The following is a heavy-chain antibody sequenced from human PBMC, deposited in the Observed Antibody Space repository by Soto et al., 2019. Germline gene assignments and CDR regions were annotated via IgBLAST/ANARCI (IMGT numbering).Heavy chain of an antibody. D-gene: IGHD4-17*01. CDR3: AMDYGDRPEYFQH. CDR1: GYTFTSYG. J-gene: IGHJ1*01. V-gene: IGHV1-18*01. CDR2: ISPFRGHT. Sequence: VQLVQSGSELKKPGASVKVSCKAPGYTFTSYGISWVRQAPGQGLEWMGWISPFRGHTQYSQKAQGRVTLTTDTSSNTAYMEMTTLAVDDTAVYYCAMDYGDRPEYFQHWGQGTLVTVSS.